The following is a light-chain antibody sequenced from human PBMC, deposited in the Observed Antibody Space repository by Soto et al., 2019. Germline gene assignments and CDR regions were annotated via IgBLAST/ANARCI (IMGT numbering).Light chain of an antibody. V-gene: IGKV3D-15*01. CDR3: XXYNSWPLT. J-gene: IGKJ4*01. CDR1: QSVGSD. CDR2: DIF. Sequence: EIVMTQSPATLSVSPGERATLSCRASQSVGSDLAWYQQKPGQAPRPVIYDIFTRATGVPTRISGSGSGTEFTLXXXSLXXXDXXXXXXXXYNSWPLTFGGGTKVEIK.